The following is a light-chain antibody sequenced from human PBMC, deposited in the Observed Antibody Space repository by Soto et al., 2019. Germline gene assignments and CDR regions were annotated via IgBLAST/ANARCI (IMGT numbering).Light chain of an antibody. Sequence: ALTQPASVSGSPGQSITISCTGTSSDVGGYNYVSWYQQHPGKAPKLMIYDVSNRPSGVSNRFSGSKSGNTASLTISGLQAEDEADYYCSSYTSSSAYVFGTGTKLTVL. J-gene: IGLJ1*01. V-gene: IGLV2-14*01. CDR1: SSDVGGYNY. CDR2: DVS. CDR3: SSYTSSSAYV.